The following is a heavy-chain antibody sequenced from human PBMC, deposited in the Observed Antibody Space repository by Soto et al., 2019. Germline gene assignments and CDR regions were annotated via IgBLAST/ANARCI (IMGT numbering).Heavy chain of an antibody. CDR3: ATGGYCSSGSCYYR. J-gene: IGHJ1*01. V-gene: IGHV4-59*08. CDR1: SASITSFY. Sequence: SETLSLTCTVSSASITSFYWSWIRQPPGKGLEWIGYIYHTGSTNYSPSLKSRVTISVDTSKNQFSLRLTSVTAADTAVYYCATGGYCSSGSCYYRWGQGTLVTVSS. CDR2: IYHTGST. D-gene: IGHD2-15*01.